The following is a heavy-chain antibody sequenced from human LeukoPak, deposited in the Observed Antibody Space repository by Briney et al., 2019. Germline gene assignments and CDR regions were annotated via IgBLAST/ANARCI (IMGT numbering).Heavy chain of an antibody. CDR3: ARGLLWFGELLIDAFDI. Sequence: SETLSLTCAVYGGSFSGYYWSWIRQPPGKGLEWIGEINHSGSTNYNPSLKSRVTISVDTSKNQFSLKLSSVTAADTAVYYCARGLLWFGELLIDAFDIWGQGTMVTVSS. J-gene: IGHJ3*02. CDR2: INHSGST. CDR1: GGSFSGYY. V-gene: IGHV4-34*01. D-gene: IGHD3-10*01.